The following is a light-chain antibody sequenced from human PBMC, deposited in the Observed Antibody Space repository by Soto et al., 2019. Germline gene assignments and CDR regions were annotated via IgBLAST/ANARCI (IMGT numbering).Light chain of an antibody. CDR1: QSLSKTY. V-gene: IGKV3-20*01. J-gene: IGKJ1*01. CDR3: WRYVRPPWR. Sequence: EIVLTQSPGTLSLSPGERATLSCRASQSLSKTYLAWYQKKPGQAPRLLFDGASSRATGTPDRFRGSGSGTGFTFTISRLEAEDFAGSYCWRYVRPPWRFGQGTEVEIK. CDR2: GAS.